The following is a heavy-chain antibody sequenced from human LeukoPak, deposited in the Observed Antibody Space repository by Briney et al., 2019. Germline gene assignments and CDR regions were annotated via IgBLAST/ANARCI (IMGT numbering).Heavy chain of an antibody. D-gene: IGHD3-22*01. V-gene: IGHV4-59*01. J-gene: IGHJ4*02. CDR1: GGSISSYY. Sequence: SETLSLTCTVSGGSISSYYWSWIRQPPGKGLEWIGYIYYSGSTNYNPSLKSRVTISVDTSKNQFSLKLSSVTAADTAVYYCARVQYDSSSSPDYWGQGTLVTVSS. CDR3: ARVQYDSSSSPDY. CDR2: IYYSGST.